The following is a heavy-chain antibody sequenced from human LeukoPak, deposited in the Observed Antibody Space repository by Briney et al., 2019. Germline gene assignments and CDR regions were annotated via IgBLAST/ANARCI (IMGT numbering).Heavy chain of an antibody. CDR1: GFTLSSYW. Sequence: WESLRLSCSASGFTLSSYWMSSVRQTPGKGEGWGSAIIGSGGITYYADSVRDRSTISRDNSQKTLYLQMHSLRGEDTAVYYCASLVAVADAFDIWGQGTMVTVSS. J-gene: IGHJ3*02. CDR3: ASLVAVADAFDI. D-gene: IGHD6-19*01. CDR2: IIGSGGIT. V-gene: IGHV3-23*01.